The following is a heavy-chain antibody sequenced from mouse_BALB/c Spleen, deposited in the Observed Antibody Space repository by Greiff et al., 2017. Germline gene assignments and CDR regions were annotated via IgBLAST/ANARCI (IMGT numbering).Heavy chain of an antibody. Sequence: EVKVVESGGGLVQPGGSRKLSCAASGFTFSSFGMHWVRQAPEKGLEWVAYISSGSSTIYYADTVKGRFTISRDNPKNTLFLQMTSLRSEDTAMYYCARDGYEGAMDYWGQGTSVTVSS. J-gene: IGHJ4*01. V-gene: IGHV5-17*02. CDR3: ARDGYEGAMDY. D-gene: IGHD2-2*01. CDR2: ISSGSSTI. CDR1: GFTFSSFG.